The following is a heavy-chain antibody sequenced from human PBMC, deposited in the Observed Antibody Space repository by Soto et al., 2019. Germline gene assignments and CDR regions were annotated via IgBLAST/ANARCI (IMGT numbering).Heavy chain of an antibody. CDR2: ISGSGGST. D-gene: IGHD2-15*01. Sequence: EVQLLESGGGLVQPGGSLRLSCAASGFTFSSYAMSWVRQAPGKGLEWVSAISGSGGSTYYADSVKGRFTISRDNSKNTLYLQMNSLRAEDTAVYYCAKPRVCSGGSCYYFDYWGQGTLDTVSS. J-gene: IGHJ4*02. CDR1: GFTFSSYA. V-gene: IGHV3-23*01. CDR3: AKPRVCSGGSCYYFDY.